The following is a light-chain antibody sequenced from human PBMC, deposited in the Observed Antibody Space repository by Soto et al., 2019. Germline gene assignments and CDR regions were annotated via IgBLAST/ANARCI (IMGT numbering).Light chain of an antibody. CDR3: QQRSIWPPLT. CDR1: QRVSSY. CDR2: DAS. J-gene: IGKJ4*01. Sequence: EVVLTQSPAPLSLSPGERATLSCRASQRVSSYLAWYQQKPGQAPRLLIYDASNRATGIPAMFSGSGSVTDFTLTISSLEPEDFAFYYCQQRSIWPPLTFGGGTKLEIK. V-gene: IGKV3-11*01.